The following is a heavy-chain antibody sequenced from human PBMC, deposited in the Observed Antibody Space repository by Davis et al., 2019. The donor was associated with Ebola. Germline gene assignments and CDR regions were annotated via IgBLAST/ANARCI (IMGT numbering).Heavy chain of an antibody. CDR2: ISSSSSYI. D-gene: IGHD4-17*01. CDR1: GFTFSSYS. Sequence: GESLKISCAASGFTFSSYSMNWVRQAPGKGLEWVSSISSSSSYIYYADSLKGRFTISRDNAKNSLYLQMNSLRAEDTAVYYCARNNAYGELDSWGQGTLVTVSS. V-gene: IGHV3-21*01. CDR3: ARNNAYGELDS. J-gene: IGHJ4*02.